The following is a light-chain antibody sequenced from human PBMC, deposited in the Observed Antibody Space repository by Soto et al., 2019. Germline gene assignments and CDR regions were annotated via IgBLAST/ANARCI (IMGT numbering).Light chain of an antibody. J-gene: IGLJ2*01. CDR3: SSFAGGGNPVL. V-gene: IGLV2-8*01. CDR2: EVT. Sequence: QSVLTQPPSASGSLGQSVTISCTGTSSDVGGYNYVSWHQQHPGKAPKVMIYEVTKRPPGVPYRFSGSKSGNTASLTVSGLQAEDEADYYCSSFAGGGNPVLLGGGTKLTVL. CDR1: SSDVGGYNY.